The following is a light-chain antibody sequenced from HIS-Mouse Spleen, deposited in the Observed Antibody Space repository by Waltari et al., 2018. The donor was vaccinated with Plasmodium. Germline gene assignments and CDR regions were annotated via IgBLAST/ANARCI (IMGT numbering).Light chain of an antibody. CDR2: EGS. J-gene: IGLJ2*01. Sequence: QSALTQPASVSGSPGQPITISCTGTSSDVGSYNLVSWYQQHQGKAPKLMIYEGSKRPSGVSNRFSGSKSGNTASLTISGLQAEDEADYYCCSYAGSSTFVVFGGGTKLTVL. CDR1: SSDVGSYNL. V-gene: IGLV2-23*03. CDR3: CSYAGSSTFVV.